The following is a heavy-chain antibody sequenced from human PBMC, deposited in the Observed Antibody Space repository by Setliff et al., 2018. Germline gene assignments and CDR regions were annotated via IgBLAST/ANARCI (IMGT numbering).Heavy chain of an antibody. V-gene: IGHV3-7*01. CDR1: GFIFSSLW. CDR3: VPGRGS. CDR2: INQEGSGR. D-gene: IGHD6-25*01. J-gene: IGHJ5*02. Sequence: GGSLRLSCEASGFIFSSLWMSWVRQAPGRGLEWVANINQEGSGRYYVDSVKGRFTISRDNAQKTLYLHMNNLRADDTAVFYCVPGRGSWGQGALVTVSS.